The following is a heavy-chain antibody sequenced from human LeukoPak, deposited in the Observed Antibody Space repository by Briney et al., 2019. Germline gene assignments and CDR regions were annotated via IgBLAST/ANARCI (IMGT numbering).Heavy chain of an antibody. CDR3: ARDMGHGTWYGAEYFHR. CDR2: IKQDGSEK. Sequence: PRGSLSLFCAASGFTLRSYWMSWVRQAPGRGLEWVANIKQDGSEKYYVDSVKGRFTISRDNAKNSLDLQMNSLRAEDTAVYYCARDMGHGTWYGAEYFHRRRQRTLVTVSS. CDR1: GFTLRSYW. V-gene: IGHV3-7*04. J-gene: IGHJ1*01. D-gene: IGHD6-13*01.